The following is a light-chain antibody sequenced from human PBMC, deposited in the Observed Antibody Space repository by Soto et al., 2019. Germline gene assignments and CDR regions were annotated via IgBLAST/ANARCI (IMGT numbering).Light chain of an antibody. CDR3: QQYVSSCT. CDR2: GAS. V-gene: IGKV3-20*01. CDR1: QSVSNNY. Sequence: EIVLTQSPGTLSLSPGERATLSCRASQSVSNNYLAWYQQKPGQAPRLLIYGASNRATCIPDRFSGSGSGTHFTHTTSRQEPEDVAVYYCQQYVSSCTFGQATQLEI. J-gene: IGKJ1*01.